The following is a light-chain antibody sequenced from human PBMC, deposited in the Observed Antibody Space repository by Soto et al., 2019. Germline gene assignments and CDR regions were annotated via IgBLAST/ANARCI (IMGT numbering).Light chain of an antibody. CDR3: ATWDLTLSAGVL. CDR1: SSDVGGYNF. Sequence: QSALTQPASVSGSPGQSITISCTGTSSDVGGYNFVSWYQQYPGKVPKLMIYEVSNRPSGVSNRFSGSKSGNTASLTISGLRGEDEADYYCATWDLTLSAGVLFGGGTKLTVL. V-gene: IGLV2-14*01. J-gene: IGLJ2*01. CDR2: EVS.